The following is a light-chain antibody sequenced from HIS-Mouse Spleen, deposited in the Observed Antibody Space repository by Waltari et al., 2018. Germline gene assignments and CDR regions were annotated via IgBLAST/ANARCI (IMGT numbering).Light chain of an antibody. Sequence: DIKMTQSPSSLSASVGYRVAITCRASQSISSYLNWYQQKPGKAPKLLIYDASSLQSGVPSRFSGSGSGTDFTLTISSLQPEDFATYYCQQYYSNPGTFGQGTKVEIK. J-gene: IGKJ1*01. CDR1: QSISSY. V-gene: IGKV1-39*01. CDR3: QQYYSNPGT. CDR2: DAS.